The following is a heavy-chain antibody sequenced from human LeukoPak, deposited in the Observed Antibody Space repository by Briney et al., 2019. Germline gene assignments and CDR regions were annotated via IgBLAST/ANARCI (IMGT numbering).Heavy chain of an antibody. D-gene: IGHD3-22*01. Sequence: GGSLRLSCAASGFTFSSYGMHWVRQAPGKGLEWVAVISYDGSNKYYADSVKGRFTISRDNSKNTLYLQMNSLRAEDTAAYYCAKDQASITMIVAGYYFDYWGQGTLVTVSS. CDR3: AKDQASITMIVAGYYFDY. V-gene: IGHV3-30*18. J-gene: IGHJ4*02. CDR2: ISYDGSNK. CDR1: GFTFSSYG.